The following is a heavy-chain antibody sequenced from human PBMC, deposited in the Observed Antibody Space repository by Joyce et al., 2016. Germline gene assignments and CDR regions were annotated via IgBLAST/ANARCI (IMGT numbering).Heavy chain of an antibody. CDR1: GFILRTYA. CDR3: VRPDYNVLTMVPTPQ. V-gene: IGHV3-30-3*01. CDR2: MSTDGSNR. Sequence: QVQVVQSGGGVVQPGKSLTLSCAASGFILRTYAMCWVRQAPGKGLEWVAVMSTDGSNRYYADSVEGRFTISRDDSENTLYLQMNSLRAEDTAVYYCVRPDYNVLTMVPTPQWGQGSLVTVSS. D-gene: IGHD3-10*02. J-gene: IGHJ4*02.